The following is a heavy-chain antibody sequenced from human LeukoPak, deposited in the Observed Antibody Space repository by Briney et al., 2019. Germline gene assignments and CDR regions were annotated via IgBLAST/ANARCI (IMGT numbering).Heavy chain of an antibody. CDR3: VMGTTYYFVSGRHYLVY. CDR1: GFTFNSYA. D-gene: IGHD3-10*01. Sequence: GGSLRLSCAASGFTFNSYAMSWVRQAPGKGLEWVSAISGSGGSTYYADSVKGRFTISRDNSKNTLYLQMNSLRAEGTAVYYCVMGTTYYFVSGRHYLVYWGQGTLVTVSS. V-gene: IGHV3-23*01. J-gene: IGHJ4*02. CDR2: ISGSGGST.